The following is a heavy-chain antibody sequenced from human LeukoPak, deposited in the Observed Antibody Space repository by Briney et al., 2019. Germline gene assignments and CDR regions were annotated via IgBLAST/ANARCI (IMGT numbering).Heavy chain of an antibody. J-gene: IGHJ4*02. D-gene: IGHD3/OR15-3a*01. CDR1: GGSVSSYH. V-gene: IGHV3-11*01. Sequence: LSLTCTVCGGSVSSYHWSWIRQSPGKGLEWVSYSSSSGSTVYYADSVKGRFAISRDNAKNSLYLQMNSLRAEDTAVYYCARRRDFIDYWGQGTLVTVSS. CDR3: ARRRDFIDY. CDR2: SSSSGSTV.